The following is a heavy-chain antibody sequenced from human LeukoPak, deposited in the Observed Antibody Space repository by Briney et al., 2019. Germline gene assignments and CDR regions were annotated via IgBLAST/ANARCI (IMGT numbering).Heavy chain of an antibody. V-gene: IGHV4-59*01. CDR1: GGSINSNY. CDR2: IYYSGTT. CDR3: ARGLRVGNTGYYFDY. Sequence: SETLSLTCTVSGGSINSNYWSWIRQPPGKGLEWIGYIYYSGTTSYNASLKSRVTISLDTSKNQFSLNLNSVTAADTAVYYCARGLRVGNTGYYFDYWGQGTLVTVSS. D-gene: IGHD1-26*01. J-gene: IGHJ4*02.